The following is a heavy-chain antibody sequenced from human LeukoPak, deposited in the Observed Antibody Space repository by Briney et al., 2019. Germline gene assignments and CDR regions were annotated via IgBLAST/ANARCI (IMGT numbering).Heavy chain of an antibody. D-gene: IGHD3-9*01. Sequence: PGGSLRLSCAASGFTFSNAWMSWVRQAPGKGLEWVGRIKSKTDGGTTDYAAPVKGRFTISRDDSKNSLYLQMNSLKTEDTAVYYCASVGFSPLTFDPNYLYYYMDVWGTGTTVTVSS. CDR1: GFTFSNAW. CDR2: IKSKTDGGTT. CDR3: ASVGFSPLTFDPNYLYYYMDV. J-gene: IGHJ6*03. V-gene: IGHV3-15*01.